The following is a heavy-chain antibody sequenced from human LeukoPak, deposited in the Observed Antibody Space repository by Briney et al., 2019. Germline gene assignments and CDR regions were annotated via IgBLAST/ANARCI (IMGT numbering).Heavy chain of an antibody. Sequence: GGSLRLSCAASGFTFSSYSMNWVRQAPGKGLEWVSSISSSSSYIYYADSVKGRFTISRDNAKNSLYLQMNSLRAEDTAVYYCAREGSSAAMDVWGKGTTVTVSS. D-gene: IGHD6-25*01. J-gene: IGHJ6*04. CDR3: AREGSSAAMDV. V-gene: IGHV3-21*01. CDR1: GFTFSSYS. CDR2: ISSSSSYI.